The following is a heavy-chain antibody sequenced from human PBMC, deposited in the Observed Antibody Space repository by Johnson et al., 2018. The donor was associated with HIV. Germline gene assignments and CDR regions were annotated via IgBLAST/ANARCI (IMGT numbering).Heavy chain of an antibody. D-gene: IGHD5-18*01. J-gene: IGHJ3*02. CDR1: GFTFDDYA. CDR2: INWNGGST. Sequence: EVQLVESGGGLVQPGRSLKLSCAASGFTFDDYAMHWVRQTPGKGLEWVSGINWNGGSTGYADSVKGRFTISRDNAKNSLYLQMNSLRAEDTAVYYCAKDVNEWVAWIQLWSPAFDIWGQGTMVTV. V-gene: IGHV3-9*01. CDR3: AKDVNEWVAWIQLWSPAFDI.